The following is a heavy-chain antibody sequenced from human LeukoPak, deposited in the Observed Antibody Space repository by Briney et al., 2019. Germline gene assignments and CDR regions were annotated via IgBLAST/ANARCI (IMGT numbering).Heavy chain of an antibody. CDR3: ARSRGVYSGYDFDY. J-gene: IGHJ4*02. V-gene: IGHV4-30-4*01. CDR2: IYYSGST. CDR1: GGSISSGDYY. Sequence: SETLSLTCTVSGGSISSGDYYWSWIRQPPEKGLEWIGYIYYSGSTYYNPSLKSRVIISVDTYKNQFSLKLSSVTAADTAVYYCARSRGVYSGYDFDYWGQGTLVSVSS. D-gene: IGHD5-12*01.